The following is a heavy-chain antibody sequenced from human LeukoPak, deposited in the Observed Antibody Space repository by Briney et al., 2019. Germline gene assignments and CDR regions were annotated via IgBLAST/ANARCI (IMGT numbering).Heavy chain of an antibody. CDR3: ARVEYSSSWYYYYYYGMDV. CDR2: IYSGDNT. Sequence: GGSLRLSCAASGFTVSTNYMSWVRQAPGKGLEWVSVIYSGDNTYYADSVKGRFTISRDISKNTLYLQMNSLRAEDTAVYYCARVEYSSSWYYYYYYGMDVWGQGTTVTVSS. D-gene: IGHD6-13*01. J-gene: IGHJ6*02. CDR1: GFTVSTNY. V-gene: IGHV3-66*01.